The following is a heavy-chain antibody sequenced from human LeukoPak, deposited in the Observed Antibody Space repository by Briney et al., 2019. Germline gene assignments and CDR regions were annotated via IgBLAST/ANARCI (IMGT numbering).Heavy chain of an antibody. CDR2: IYPGDANIDI. Sequence: GESLKISCKGSGYSFTSHWIGWVRQMAGRGLEWMGTIYPGDANIDIGYSPSFQGQVTISADKSISTAYLQWSSLRASDTAMYYCARQRSRDGYNYDGFDIWGQGTMVTVSS. D-gene: IGHD5-24*01. V-gene: IGHV5-51*01. CDR1: GYSFTSHW. J-gene: IGHJ3*02. CDR3: ARQRSRDGYNYDGFDI.